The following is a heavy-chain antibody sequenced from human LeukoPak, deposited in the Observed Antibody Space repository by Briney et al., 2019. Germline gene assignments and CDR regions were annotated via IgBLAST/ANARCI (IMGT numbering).Heavy chain of an antibody. Sequence: ASVKVSCKASGYTFTSYGISWVRQAPGQGLEWMGIINPSGGSTSYAQKFQGRVTMTRDTSTSTVYMELSSLRSEDTAVYYCARDVTIAAAGLYYYYYGMDVWGQGTTVTVSS. J-gene: IGHJ6*02. CDR1: GYTFTSYG. CDR3: ARDVTIAAAGLYYYYYGMDV. D-gene: IGHD6-13*01. CDR2: INPSGGST. V-gene: IGHV1-46*01.